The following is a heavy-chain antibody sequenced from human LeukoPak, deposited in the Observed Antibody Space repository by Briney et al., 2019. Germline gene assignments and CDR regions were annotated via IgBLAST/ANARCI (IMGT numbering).Heavy chain of an antibody. V-gene: IGHV3-33*01. Sequence: GGSLRLSCAASGFTFSSYGMPWVRQAPGKGLEWVAVIWYDGSNKYYADSVKGRFTISRDNSKNTLYLQMNSLRAEDTAVYYCARPATVTTRNNWFDPWGQGTLVTVSS. CDR1: GFTFSSYG. D-gene: IGHD4-17*01. J-gene: IGHJ5*02. CDR3: ARPATVTTRNNWFDP. CDR2: IWYDGSNK.